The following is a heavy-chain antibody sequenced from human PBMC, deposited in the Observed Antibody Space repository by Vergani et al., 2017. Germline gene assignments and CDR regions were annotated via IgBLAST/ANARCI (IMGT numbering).Heavy chain of an antibody. D-gene: IGHD4-11*01. Sequence: QVQLQESGPGLVKPSQTLSLTCTVSGGSISSGSYYWSWIRQPAGKGLEWIGRIYYSGSTNYNPSLKSRVTISVDTSKNQFSLKLSSVTAADTAVYYCARGADYKGYMDVWGKGTTVTVSS. J-gene: IGHJ6*03. CDR1: GGSISSGSYY. CDR2: IYYSGST. V-gene: IGHV4-61*02. CDR3: ARGADYKGYMDV.